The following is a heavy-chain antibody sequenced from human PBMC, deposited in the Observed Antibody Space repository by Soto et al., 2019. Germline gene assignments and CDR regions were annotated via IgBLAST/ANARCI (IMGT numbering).Heavy chain of an antibody. D-gene: IGHD5-18*01. Sequence: GGSLRLSCAASGFTFSSYAMSWVRQAPGKGLEWVSAISATGGSTYYADSVKGRFTFSRDNSKNTLYLQMNSLRAEDTALYYCAKEYKEYSYGYYFDYWGQGTLVTVSS. J-gene: IGHJ4*02. V-gene: IGHV3-23*01. CDR2: ISATGGST. CDR1: GFTFSSYA. CDR3: AKEYKEYSYGYYFDY.